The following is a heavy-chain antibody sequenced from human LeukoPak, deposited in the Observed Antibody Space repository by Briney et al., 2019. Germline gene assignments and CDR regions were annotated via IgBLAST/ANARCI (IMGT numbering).Heavy chain of an antibody. Sequence: SETLSLTCTVSGGSISSYYWRWIRQPPGKGLEWTGYIYTSGSTNYNPSLKSRVTISVDTSKNQFSLKLSSVTAADTAVYYCARRPSGWYGIDYWGQGTLVTVSS. D-gene: IGHD6-19*01. J-gene: IGHJ4*02. CDR3: ARRPSGWYGIDY. CDR2: IYTSGST. V-gene: IGHV4-4*09. CDR1: GGSISSYY.